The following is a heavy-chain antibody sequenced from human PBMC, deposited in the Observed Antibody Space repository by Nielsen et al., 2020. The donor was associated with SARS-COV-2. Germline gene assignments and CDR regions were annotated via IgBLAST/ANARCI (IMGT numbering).Heavy chain of an antibody. V-gene: IGHV4-59*01. J-gene: IGHJ6*02. CDR1: GGSISSYY. CDR3: ARVGGYSGYDFYYYYYGMDV. Sequence: SETLSLTCTVSGGSISSYYWSWIRQPPGKGLEWIGYIYYSGSTNYNPSLKSRVTISVDTSKNQSSLKLSSVTAADTAVYYCARVGGYSGYDFYYYYYGMDVWGQGTTVTVSS. CDR2: IYYSGST. D-gene: IGHD5-12*01.